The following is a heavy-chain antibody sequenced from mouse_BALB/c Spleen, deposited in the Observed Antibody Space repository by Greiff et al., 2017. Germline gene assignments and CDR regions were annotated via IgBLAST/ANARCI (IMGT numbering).Heavy chain of an antibody. CDR1: GYTFTSYY. Sequence: QVQLKESGPELVKPGASVRISCKASGYTFTSYYIHWVKQRPGQGLEWIGWIYPGNVNTKYNEKFKGKATLTADKSSSTAYMQLSSLTSEDSAVYFCARWDYRYYFDYWGQGTTLTVSS. CDR2: IYPGNVNT. CDR3: ARWDYRYYFDY. V-gene: IGHV1S56*01. J-gene: IGHJ2*01. D-gene: IGHD2-14*01.